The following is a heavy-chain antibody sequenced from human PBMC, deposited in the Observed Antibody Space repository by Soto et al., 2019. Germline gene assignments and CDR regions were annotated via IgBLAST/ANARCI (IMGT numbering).Heavy chain of an antibody. V-gene: IGHV1-18*01. Sequence: ASVKVSCKASGYTFTNYGISWVRQAPGQGLEYMGWISAYNGNTNYAQTLQGRVTMTTDTSTSTAYMELRSLRSDDTAVYYCARDRPDTAYCSSTSCYVFDYWG. CDR1: GYTFTNYG. CDR2: ISAYNGNT. J-gene: IGHJ4*01. D-gene: IGHD2-2*01. CDR3: ARDRPDTAYCSSTSCYVFDY.